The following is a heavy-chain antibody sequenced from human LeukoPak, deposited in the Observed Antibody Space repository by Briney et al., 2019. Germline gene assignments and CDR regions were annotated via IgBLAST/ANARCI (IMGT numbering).Heavy chain of an antibody. J-gene: IGHJ4*02. Sequence: GGSLRLSCAASGFTFSSYSMNWVRQAPGKGLEWISYISSPSRVIYYADSVKGRFTISRDNAKNSLYLQMNSLRAEDTAVYYCANDLGWIQLNLGRGQGTLVTVSS. D-gene: IGHD5-18*01. V-gene: IGHV3-48*01. CDR3: ANDLGWIQLNLG. CDR1: GFTFSSYS. CDR2: ISSPSRVI.